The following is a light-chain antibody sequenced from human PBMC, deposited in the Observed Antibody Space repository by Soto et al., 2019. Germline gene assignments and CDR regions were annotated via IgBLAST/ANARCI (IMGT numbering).Light chain of an antibody. CDR2: GAS. Sequence: IVLTQSPGTLSLSPGETAILSCRASQSVTSSNLAWYQQRPGQAPRLLIYGASSRATGIPERFSGSGSGTDFTLTISRLEPEDFAVYYCQQFGSSRLTFGGGTKVDIK. V-gene: IGKV3-20*01. J-gene: IGKJ4*01. CDR3: QQFGSSRLT. CDR1: QSVTSSN.